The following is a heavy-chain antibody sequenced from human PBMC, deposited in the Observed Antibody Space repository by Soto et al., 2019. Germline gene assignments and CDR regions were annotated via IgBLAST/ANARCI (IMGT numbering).Heavy chain of an antibody. Sequence: GGSLRLSCAASGFTFSDSYMSWIRQAPGKGLEWVSVIGEGGFSTQYAASVKGRFTISRDNSKNMLYLQMNSLRSDDTAVYYCARDSITRVSSDVPGMDVWGQGTTVTVSS. V-gene: IGHV3-53*01. D-gene: IGHD3-16*01. CDR1: GFTFSDSY. CDR2: IGEGGFST. CDR3: ARDSITRVSSDVPGMDV. J-gene: IGHJ6*02.